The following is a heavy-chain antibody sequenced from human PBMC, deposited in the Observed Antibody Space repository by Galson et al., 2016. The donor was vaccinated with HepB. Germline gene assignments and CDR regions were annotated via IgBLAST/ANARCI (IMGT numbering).Heavy chain of an antibody. CDR2: IYNDGKT. CDR1: GFTVSSNY. J-gene: IGHJ6*02. Sequence: SLRLSCAASGFTVSSNYMSWVRQAPGKGLEWVSVIYNDGKTFYADSVKGRFTISRDISRNMVYLQMNRLRAADTAVYYCAREDYFHYGVDVWGQGTTVTVS. V-gene: IGHV3-53*01. CDR3: AREDYFHYGVDV.